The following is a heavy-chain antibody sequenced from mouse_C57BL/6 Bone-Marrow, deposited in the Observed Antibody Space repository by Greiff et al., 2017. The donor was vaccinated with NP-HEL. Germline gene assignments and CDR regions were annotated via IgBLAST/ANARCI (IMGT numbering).Heavy chain of an antibody. CDR3: ARRFGFAY. V-gene: IGHV5-9*01. Sequence: EVKLMESGGGLVKPGGSLKLSCAASGFTFSSYTMSWVRQTPEKRLEWVATISGGGGNTYYPDSVKGRFTISRDNAKNTLYLQMSSLRSEDTALYYCARRFGFAYWGQGTLVTVSA. CDR2: ISGGGGNT. J-gene: IGHJ3*01. CDR1: GFTFSSYT.